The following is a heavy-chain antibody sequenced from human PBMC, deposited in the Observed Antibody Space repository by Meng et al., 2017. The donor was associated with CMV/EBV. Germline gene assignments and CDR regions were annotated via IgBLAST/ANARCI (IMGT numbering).Heavy chain of an antibody. J-gene: IGHJ4*02. CDR3: AADILRITAGDY. Sequence: ASVKVSCKASGYTFTGYYMLWVRQAPGQGLEWMGDINPRTGGTDLAQRFQGSVTLTRDTSITTAYMEVRNLRSDDTAVYYCAADILRITAGDYWGQGTLVTVSS. D-gene: IGHD3-16*01. CDR1: GYTFTGYY. CDR2: INPRTGGT. V-gene: IGHV1-2*02.